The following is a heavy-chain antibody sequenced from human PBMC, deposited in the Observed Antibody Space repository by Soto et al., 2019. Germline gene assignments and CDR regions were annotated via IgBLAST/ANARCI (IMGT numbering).Heavy chain of an antibody. V-gene: IGHV4-59*08. CDR3: TTQGFGGLHGLVDV. J-gene: IGHJ6*02. CDR1: GGSISSYY. D-gene: IGHD3-10*01. Sequence: SETLSLTCTVSGGSISSYYWSWIRQPPGKGLEWIGYISNIGFTRYNPSLKSRVSISVDTSKNQFSLKLTSVTAADTAVYYCTTQGFGGLHGLVDVWGQGTTVTVSS. CDR2: ISNIGFT.